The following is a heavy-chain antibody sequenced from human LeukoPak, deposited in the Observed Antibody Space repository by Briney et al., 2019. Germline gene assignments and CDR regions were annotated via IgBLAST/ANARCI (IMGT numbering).Heavy chain of an antibody. CDR2: IDPASGIT. CDR3: ARVGAPGGLRPYHYYY. CDR1: GYIFSDYW. V-gene: IGHV1-2*02. Sequence: AAVKVSCKASGYIFSDYWIHWVRQAPGRGLECLGWIDPASGITNQPQKFQGRITVTRDTSASTVYMDLTGLTTDDTALYYCARVGAPGGLRPYHYYYWGQGTLVTVSS. J-gene: IGHJ4*02. D-gene: IGHD3-16*01.